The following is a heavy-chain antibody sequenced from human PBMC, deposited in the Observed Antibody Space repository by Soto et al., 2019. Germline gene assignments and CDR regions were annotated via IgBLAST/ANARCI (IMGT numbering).Heavy chain of an antibody. CDR1: GGSISSGDYY. CDR2: IYYSGST. J-gene: IGHJ5*02. D-gene: IGHD3-9*01. CDR3: ARDGRPTYYDILTGENWFDP. V-gene: IGHV4-30-4*01. Sequence: SETLSLTCTVSGGSISSGDYYWSWIRQPPGKGLEWIGYIYYSGSTYYNPSLKSRVTISVDTSKNQFSLKLSSVTAADTAVYYCARDGRPTYYDILTGENWFDPRAQRTPVTVSS.